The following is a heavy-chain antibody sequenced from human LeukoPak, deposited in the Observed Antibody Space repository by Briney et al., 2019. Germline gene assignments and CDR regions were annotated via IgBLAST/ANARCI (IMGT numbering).Heavy chain of an antibody. D-gene: IGHD3-9*01. CDR3: AKGGYFDWLLSVEY. Sequence: GGSLRLSCAASGFTFISYWMSWVRQAPGKGLEWVANIKQDGSEKYYVGSVKGSFTISRDNSNNTLYLQMNSLRAEDTAVYYCAKGGYFDWLLSVEYWGQGTLVTVSS. CDR1: GFTFISYW. CDR2: IKQDGSEK. V-gene: IGHV3-7*01. J-gene: IGHJ4*02.